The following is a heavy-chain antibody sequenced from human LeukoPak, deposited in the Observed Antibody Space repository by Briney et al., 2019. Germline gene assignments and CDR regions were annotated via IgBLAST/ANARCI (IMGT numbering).Heavy chain of an antibody. Sequence: ASVKVSCKASGYTFTGYYIHWVRQAPGQGLEWMGWINPNSGGTNYAQKFQGRVTITRNTSISTAYMELSSLRSEDTAVYYCARRMLSFIEDAFDIWGQGTMVTVSS. V-gene: IGHV1-2*02. CDR1: GYTFTGYY. CDR3: ARRMLSFIEDAFDI. J-gene: IGHJ3*02. CDR2: INPNSGGT. D-gene: IGHD2-8*01.